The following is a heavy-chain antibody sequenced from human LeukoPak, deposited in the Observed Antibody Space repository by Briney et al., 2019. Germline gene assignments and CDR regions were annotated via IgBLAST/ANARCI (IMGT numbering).Heavy chain of an antibody. Sequence: ASVKVSCKASGYTFTYYDINWVRQATEQGLEWMGWMNPNSGNTGYLQKFQGRVTITRNTSISTAYMELSGLKSDDTAIYFCARSYSSTLYYSYMDVWGKGTTVTVSS. D-gene: IGHD6-19*01. CDR3: ARSYSSTLYYSYMDV. CDR1: GYTFTYYD. CDR2: MNPNSGNT. V-gene: IGHV1-8*03. J-gene: IGHJ6*03.